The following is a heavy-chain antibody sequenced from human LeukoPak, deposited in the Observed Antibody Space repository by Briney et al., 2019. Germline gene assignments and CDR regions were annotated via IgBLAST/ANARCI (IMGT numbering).Heavy chain of an antibody. CDR3: ARAANEFGEYPI. CDR2: IRSKAYGGTT. Sequence: GGSLRLSCTASGFTFGDYAMSWVRQAPGKGLEWVGFIRSKAYGGTTEYAASVKGRFTISRDDSKSIAYLQMNSLKTEDTAVYYCARAANEFGEYPIWGQGTLVTVSS. V-gene: IGHV3-49*04. CDR1: GFTFGDYA. D-gene: IGHD3-10*01. J-gene: IGHJ4*02.